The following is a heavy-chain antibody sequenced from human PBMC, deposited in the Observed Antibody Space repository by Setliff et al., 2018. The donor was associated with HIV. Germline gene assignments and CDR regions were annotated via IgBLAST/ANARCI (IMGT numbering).Heavy chain of an antibody. V-gene: IGHV1-8*02. CDR2: MNPNSGNT. J-gene: IGHJ5*02. D-gene: IGHD2-2*01. Sequence: ASVKVSCKASGYTFTSYDINWVRQATGQGLEWMGWMNPNSGNTGYAQKFQGRVTITADTSTDTAYMELSSLRSEDTAVYYCARDFGGYCSSMSCPGLFDPWGQGTLVTVSS. CDR3: ARDFGGYCSSMSCPGLFDP. CDR1: GYTFTSYD.